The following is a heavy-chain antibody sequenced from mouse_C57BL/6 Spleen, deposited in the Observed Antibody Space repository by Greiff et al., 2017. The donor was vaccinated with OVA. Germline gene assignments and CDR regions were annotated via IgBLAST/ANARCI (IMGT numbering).Heavy chain of an antibody. J-gene: IGHJ3*01. CDR3: TRPSNYGWFAD. CDR1: GYTFTDYE. V-gene: IGHV1-15*01. CDR2: IDPETGGT. Sequence: QVQLQQSGAELVRPGASVTLSCKASGYTFTDYEMHWVKQTPVHGLEWIGAIDPETGGTAYNQKFKGKAILTADKSSSTAYMELRSLTSEDSAVYYCTRPSNYGWFADWGQGTLVTVSA. D-gene: IGHD2-5*01.